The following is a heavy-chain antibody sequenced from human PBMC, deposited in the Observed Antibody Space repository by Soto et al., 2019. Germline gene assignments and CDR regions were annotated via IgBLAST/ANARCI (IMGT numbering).Heavy chain of an antibody. CDR2: INHSGST. Sequence: SETLSLTCAVYGGSFSGYYWSWIRQPPGKGLEWIGEINHSGSTNYNPSLKSRVTISVDTSKNQFSLKLSSVTAADTAVYYCARHIAAAGNFDYWGQGTLVTVSS. V-gene: IGHV4-34*01. D-gene: IGHD6-13*01. J-gene: IGHJ4*02. CDR1: GGSFSGYY. CDR3: ARHIAAAGNFDY.